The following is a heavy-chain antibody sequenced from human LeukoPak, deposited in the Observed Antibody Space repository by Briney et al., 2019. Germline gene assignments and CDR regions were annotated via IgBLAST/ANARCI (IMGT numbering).Heavy chain of an antibody. CDR2: ISSSSSYI. CDR1: GFTFSSYS. J-gene: IGHJ3*02. D-gene: IGHD2-15*01. Sequence: GGSLRLSCAASGFTFSSYSMNWVRQAPGKGLEWVSSISSSSSYIYYADSVKGRFSISRDNAKNSLSLQMSSLRAEDTAVYYCAREVGSPDIRSAFDIWGRGTMITVSS. CDR3: AREVGSPDIRSAFDI. V-gene: IGHV3-21*06.